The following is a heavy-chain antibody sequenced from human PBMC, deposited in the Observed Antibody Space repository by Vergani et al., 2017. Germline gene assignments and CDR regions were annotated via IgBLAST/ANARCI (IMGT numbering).Heavy chain of an antibody. J-gene: IGHJ4*02. D-gene: IGHD1-1*01. CDR2: IYPADSDT. CDR1: EYSFGNYW. Sequence: EVELVQSGPEMRKPGESLEISCKGSEYSFGNYWIGWVRQMPGKGLEWMGIIYPADSDTRYSPSFQGQVTISADKSISTAFLQWDSLKASDTALYYCARHTTYTDSGGQGTLVTVSS. CDR3: ARHTTYTDS. V-gene: IGHV5-51*01.